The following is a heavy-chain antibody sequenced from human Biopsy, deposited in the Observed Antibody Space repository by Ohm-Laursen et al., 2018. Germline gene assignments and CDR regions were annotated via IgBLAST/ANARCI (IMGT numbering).Heavy chain of an antibody. V-gene: IGHV3-30*18. J-gene: IGHJ4*02. CDR1: GFTFSSYG. CDR3: AKDGGPYCGGCELDY. CDR2: ISYDGYNK. Sequence: SLRLSCTAFGFTFSSYGMHWVRQTPGKGLESVALISYDGYNKWYADSVKGRFTISRDNSKNTLYLQMNSLRVEDTAVYYCAKDGGPYCGGCELDYWGRGTLVTVSS. D-gene: IGHD2-21*01.